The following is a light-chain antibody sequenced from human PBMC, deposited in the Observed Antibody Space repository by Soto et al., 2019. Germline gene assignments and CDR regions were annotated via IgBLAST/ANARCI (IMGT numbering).Light chain of an antibody. J-gene: IGLJ1*01. CDR2: DVS. V-gene: IGLV2-11*01. CDR1: SSDVGGYNH. CDR3: CSYAGRYTYV. Sequence: QSVLTQPRSVSGSPGQSVTISCTGASSDVGGYNHVSWYQQHPGKAPKLMIYDVSKRPSGVPDRFSGSKSGTTASLTISGIQTEDEADYYCCSYAGRYTYVFGTGTKVTVL.